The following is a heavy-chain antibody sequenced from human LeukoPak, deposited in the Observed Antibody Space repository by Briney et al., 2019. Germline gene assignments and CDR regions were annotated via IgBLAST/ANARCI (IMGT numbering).Heavy chain of an antibody. CDR3: ARDAGRLRWYYFDY. V-gene: IGHV3-48*01. CDR2: ISSSSSTI. J-gene: IGHJ4*02. D-gene: IGHD4-23*01. CDR1: GFTFSSYS. Sequence: GGSLRLSCAASGFTFSSYSMNWVRQAPGKGLEWVSYISSSSSTIYYADSVKARFTLSRDNAKNSLYLQMNRLRAEDTAVYYCARDAGRLRWYYFDYWGQGSLVTVYS.